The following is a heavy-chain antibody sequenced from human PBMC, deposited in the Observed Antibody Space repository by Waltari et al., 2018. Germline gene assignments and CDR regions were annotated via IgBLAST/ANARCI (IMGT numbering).Heavy chain of an antibody. CDR2: IYHSGGT. CDR1: GSSISSGYY. J-gene: IGHJ2*01. V-gene: IGHV4-38-2*01. Sequence: QVQLQESGPGLVKPSETLSLTCAVSGSSISSGYYWDWIRPPPGKGLEWIGSIYHSGGTYYNPSLKSRVTISVDTSKNQFSLKLSSVTAADTAVYYCEKAVAKNWYFDLWGRGTLVTVSS. CDR3: EKAVAKNWYFDL. D-gene: IGHD6-19*01.